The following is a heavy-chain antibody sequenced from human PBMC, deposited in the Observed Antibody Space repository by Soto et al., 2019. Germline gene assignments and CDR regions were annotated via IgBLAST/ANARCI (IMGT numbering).Heavy chain of an antibody. D-gene: IGHD6-13*01. V-gene: IGHV1-8*01. CDR3: ARRGYSSSWYYYYYYGMDV. J-gene: IGHJ6*02. CDR1: GYTFPRYD. CDR2: MNPNSGNT. Sequence: AASVKVSCKASGYTFPRYDIKWVRPATGQGLEWMGWMNPNSGNTGYAQKFQGRVTMTRNTSISTAYMELSSLRSEDTAVYYCARRGYSSSWYYYYYYGMDVWGQGTTVTVSS.